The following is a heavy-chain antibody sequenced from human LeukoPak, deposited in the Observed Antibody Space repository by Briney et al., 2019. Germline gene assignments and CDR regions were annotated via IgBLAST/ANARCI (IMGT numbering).Heavy chain of an antibody. CDR3: AKRGRDPYAVRYFDWSAGVWFDP. Sequence: GGSLRLSCAASGFTFSSYGMSWVRQAPGKGLEWVSAISGSGGSAYYADSVKGRFTISRDNYKNTLYLQMNSLRAEDTAVYYCAKRGRDPYAVRYFDWSAGVWFDPWGQGTLVTVSS. CDR1: GFTFSSYG. J-gene: IGHJ5*02. CDR2: ISGSGGSA. V-gene: IGHV3-23*01. D-gene: IGHD3-9*01.